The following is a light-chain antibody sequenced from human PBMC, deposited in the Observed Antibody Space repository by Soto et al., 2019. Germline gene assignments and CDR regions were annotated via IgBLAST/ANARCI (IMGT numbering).Light chain of an antibody. CDR3: QSYDSSLSGSRV. V-gene: IGLV1-40*01. J-gene: IGLJ1*01. CDR1: SSNIGAGYD. CDR2: GNS. Sequence: VLTQPPSVSGAPGQRVTISCTGSSSNIGAGYDVHWYQQLPGTAPKLLIYGNSNRPSGVPDRFSGSKSGTSASLAITGLQAEDEADYSCQSYDSSLSGSRVFGTGTKLTVL.